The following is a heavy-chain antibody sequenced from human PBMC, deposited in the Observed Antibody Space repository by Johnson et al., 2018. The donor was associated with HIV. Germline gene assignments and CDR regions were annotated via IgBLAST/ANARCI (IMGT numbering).Heavy chain of an antibody. CDR2: ISYDGSNK. CDR1: GFTFSSYA. J-gene: IGHJ3*02. CDR3: ARDRGGIAEQSGAFDI. D-gene: IGHD6-13*01. V-gene: IGHV3-30-3*01. Sequence: QVQLEESGGGVVQPGRSLRLSCAASGFTFSSYAMHWVRQAPGKGLEWVAVISYDGSNKYYADSVKGRFTISRDNSKNTLYLQMNSLRAEDTAVYYCARDRGGIAEQSGAFDIWGQGTMVTVSS.